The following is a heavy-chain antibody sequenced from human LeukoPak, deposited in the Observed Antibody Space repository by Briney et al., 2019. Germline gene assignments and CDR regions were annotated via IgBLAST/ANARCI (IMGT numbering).Heavy chain of an antibody. CDR1: GHTFTSYG. Sequence: ASVKVSCKASGHTFTSYGISWVRQAPGQGLEWMGWINPNSGGTNYAQKFQGRVTMTRDTSISTAYMELSRLRSDDTAVYYCAREEGLRYFDWLLSDYYYMDVWGKGTTVTVSS. V-gene: IGHV1-2*02. D-gene: IGHD3-9*01. CDR2: INPNSGGT. CDR3: AREEGLRYFDWLLSDYYYMDV. J-gene: IGHJ6*03.